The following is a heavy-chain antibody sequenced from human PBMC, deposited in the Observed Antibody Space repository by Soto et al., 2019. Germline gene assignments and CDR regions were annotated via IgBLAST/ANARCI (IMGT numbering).Heavy chain of an antibody. CDR3: AGSSGYYLGY. J-gene: IGHJ4*02. D-gene: IGHD3-22*01. CDR2: IYSGGSR. CDR1: GFTVSSNY. Sequence: GGSLRLSCAASGFTVSSNYMTWVRQAPGKGLEWVSVIYSGGSRYYEDSVKGRFTIYRDNSKNTLYLQMNSLRAEDMAVYYCAGSSGYYLGYGGQGTLVNVSS. V-gene: IGHV3-53*01.